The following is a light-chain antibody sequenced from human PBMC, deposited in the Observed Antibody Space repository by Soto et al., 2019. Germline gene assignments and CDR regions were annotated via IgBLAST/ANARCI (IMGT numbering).Light chain of an antibody. CDR3: QKYNSVPRT. CDR1: QGINNY. Sequence: DIRMTQSPPSLPASVGDKITITCRASQGINNYLAWYQQKPGEVPKLLIYAASTLQSGVSSRFSGSGSGTVFTLTINSLQPEDVGSYYCQKYNSVPRTFGQGTKVEIK. V-gene: IGKV1-27*01. CDR2: AAS. J-gene: IGKJ1*01.